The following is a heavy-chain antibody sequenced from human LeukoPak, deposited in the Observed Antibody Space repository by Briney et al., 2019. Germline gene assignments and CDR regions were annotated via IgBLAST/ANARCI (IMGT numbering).Heavy chain of an antibody. CDR2: IYYSGST. J-gene: IGHJ4*02. CDR3: ARATAANFDY. D-gene: IGHD2-15*01. V-gene: IGHV4-30-4*08. CDR1: GGSISSGDYY. Sequence: SQTLSLTCTVSGGSISSGDYYWSWIRQPPGKGLEWIGYIYYSGSTYHNPSLKSRFTISVDTSKNQFSLKLSSVTAADTAVYYCARATAANFDYWGQGTLVTVSS.